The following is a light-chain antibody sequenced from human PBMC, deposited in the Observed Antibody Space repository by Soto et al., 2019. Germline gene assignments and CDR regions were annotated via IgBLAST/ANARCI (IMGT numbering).Light chain of an antibody. CDR1: SSNIGAGYD. J-gene: IGLJ1*01. CDR2: GNS. Sequence: QAVVTQPPSVSGAPGQRVTISCTGSSSNIGAGYDVHWYQQLPGTAPKLLIYGNSNRPSGVPDRFSGSKSGTSASLAITGLQAEDEADYYCQSYDSRLSAHNYVFGTGTKLTVL. V-gene: IGLV1-40*01. CDR3: QSYDSRLSAHNYV.